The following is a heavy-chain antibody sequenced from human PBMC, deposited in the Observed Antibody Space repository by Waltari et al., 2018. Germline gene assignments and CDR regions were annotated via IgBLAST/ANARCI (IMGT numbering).Heavy chain of an antibody. D-gene: IGHD3-22*01. V-gene: IGHV1-2*02. CDR3: ARPYYDSSGKRGLGYYGMDV. J-gene: IGHJ6*02. CDR1: GYTFTGYY. Sequence: QVQLVQSGAEVKKPGASVKVSCKASGYTFTGYYMHWVRQAPGQGLEWMGWINPNSGGTNYAQKFKGRVTMTRDTSISTAYMELSRLRSDDTAVYYCARPYYDSSGKRGLGYYGMDVWGQGTTVTVSS. CDR2: INPNSGGT.